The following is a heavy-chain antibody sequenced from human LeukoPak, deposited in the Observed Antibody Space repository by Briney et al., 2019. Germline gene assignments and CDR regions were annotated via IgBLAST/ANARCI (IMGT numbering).Heavy chain of an antibody. CDR3: ARSYYYDSSGYWRFDC. J-gene: IGHJ4*02. D-gene: IGHD3-22*01. CDR1: GGTFSSYA. V-gene: IGHV1-69*05. CDR2: IIPIFGTA. Sequence: VKVSCKASGGTFSSYAISWVRQAPGQGLEWMGRIIPIFGTANYAQKFQGRVTITTDESTSTAYMELSSLRSEDTAVYYCARSYYYDSSGYWRFDCWGQGTLVTVSS.